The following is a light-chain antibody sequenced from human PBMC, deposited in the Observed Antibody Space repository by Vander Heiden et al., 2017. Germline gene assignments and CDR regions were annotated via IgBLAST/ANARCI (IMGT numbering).Light chain of an antibody. Sequence: AIQLTQSPSSLSASVGDRVTITCRASQGISSGLAWYQQKPGKAPNLLIYDASRLQSGVPSRFSGSGSGTDFTLTISSLQSEDFATYYCQQFYRYPLTFGGGTKVEIK. V-gene: IGKV1-13*02. J-gene: IGKJ4*01. CDR1: QGISSG. CDR3: QQFYRYPLT. CDR2: DAS.